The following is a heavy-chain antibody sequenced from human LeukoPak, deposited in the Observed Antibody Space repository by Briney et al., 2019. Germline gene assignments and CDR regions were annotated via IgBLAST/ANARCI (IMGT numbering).Heavy chain of an antibody. J-gene: IGHJ5*02. CDR2: INHSGST. CDR3: ARGEPYYYGSGNGPGSGWLDP. Sequence: SETLSLTCAVYGGSFSGYYWSWIRQPPGKGLEWIGEINHSGSTNYNPSLKSRVTISVDTSKNQFSLKLSSVTAADTAVYYCARGEPYYYGSGNGPGSGWLDPWGQGTLVTVSS. CDR1: GGSFSGYY. V-gene: IGHV4-34*01. D-gene: IGHD3-10*01.